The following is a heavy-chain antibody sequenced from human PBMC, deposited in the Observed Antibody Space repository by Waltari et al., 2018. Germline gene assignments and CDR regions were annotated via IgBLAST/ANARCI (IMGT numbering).Heavy chain of an antibody. J-gene: IGHJ5*02. D-gene: IGHD5-12*01. CDR2: IYPGDSET. Sequence: EVQLVQSGAEVKKPGESLKISCQGSGYTFTNYWIGWVRQMPGKGLEWMGIIYPGDSETTYSPSCEGQVTISADKSISIAYLQWSSLKASDTAMYYCVRQVGTNWFDPWGQGTLVTVSS. CDR3: VRQVGTNWFDP. V-gene: IGHV5-51*01. CDR1: GYTFTNYW.